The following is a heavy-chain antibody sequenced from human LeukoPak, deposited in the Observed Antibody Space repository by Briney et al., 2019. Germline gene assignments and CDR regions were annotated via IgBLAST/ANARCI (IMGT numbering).Heavy chain of an antibody. CDR3: ARQRYCSGGSCYPIYYFDY. V-gene: IGHV5-51*01. D-gene: IGHD2-15*01. Sequence: ESLKISCKGSGYSFTNYWIGWVRRMPGKGLEWIGIIYPGDSDTRYSPSFQGQVTISADKSISTAYLQWNSLKASDTAMYYCARQRYCSGGSCYPIYYFDYWGQGTLVTVSS. CDR2: IYPGDSDT. CDR1: GYSFTNYW. J-gene: IGHJ4*02.